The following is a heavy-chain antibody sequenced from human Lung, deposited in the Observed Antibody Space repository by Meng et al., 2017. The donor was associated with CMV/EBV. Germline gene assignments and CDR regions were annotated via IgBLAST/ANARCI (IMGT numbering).Heavy chain of an antibody. J-gene: IGHJ4*02. Sequence: QVQLQESGPGLGKPSETLSLTCMFPGGSISIYYWSWIRQSAGKGLEWIGRIYTSGTTIYNPSLKSRLTLSLDTSKNQFSLKLNSVTAADTAVYYCARAEADTGNFDYWGQGTLVTVSS. CDR3: ARAEADTGNFDY. CDR1: GGSISIYY. D-gene: IGHD6-19*01. CDR2: IYTSGTT. V-gene: IGHV4-4*07.